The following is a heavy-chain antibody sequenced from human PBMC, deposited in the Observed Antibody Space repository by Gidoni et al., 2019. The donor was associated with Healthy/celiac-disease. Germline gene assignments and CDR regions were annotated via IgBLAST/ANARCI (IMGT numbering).Heavy chain of an antibody. J-gene: IGHJ4*02. CDR3: ARAPLDTATGGFDY. Sequence: QVQLQESGPGLVKPSQTLSLTCPVSGCSLRSGGYYWSWIRQHPGKGLEGIGYIYYSGSTYYNPSLKSRVTISVETSKNQFSLKLSSGTAADTAVYYGARAPLDTATGGFDYWGQGTLVTVSS. V-gene: IGHV4-31*03. CDR1: GCSLRSGGYY. D-gene: IGHD5-18*01. CDR2: IYYSGST.